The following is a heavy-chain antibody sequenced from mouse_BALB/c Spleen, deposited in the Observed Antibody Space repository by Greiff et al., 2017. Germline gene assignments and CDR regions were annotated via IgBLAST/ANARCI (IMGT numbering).Heavy chain of an antibody. Sequence: VMLVESGPGLVAPSQSLSITCTVSGFSLTSYGVHWVRQPPGKGLEWLGVIWAGGSTNYNSALMSRLSISKDNSKSQVFLKMNSLQTDDTAMYYCALTYDYGYFDYWGQGTTRTVSS. CDR1: GFSLTSYG. V-gene: IGHV2-9*02. CDR2: IWAGGST. D-gene: IGHD2-4*01. J-gene: IGHJ2*01. CDR3: ALTYDYGYFDY.